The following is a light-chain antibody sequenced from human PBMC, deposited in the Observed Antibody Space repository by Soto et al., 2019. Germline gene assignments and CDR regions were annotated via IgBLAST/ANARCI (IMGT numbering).Light chain of an antibody. CDR1: SGHSSNA. Sequence: QPVLTQSPSASASLGASVKLTCTLSSGHSSNAIAWHQQQPEKGPRFLMNLNSDGSHTKGDGISHRFSGSSSGAERYLTISSLQSEDGADYYCQTWGTGIVLFGGGTKLTVL. V-gene: IGLV4-69*01. CDR2: LNSDGSH. J-gene: IGLJ2*01. CDR3: QTWGTGIVL.